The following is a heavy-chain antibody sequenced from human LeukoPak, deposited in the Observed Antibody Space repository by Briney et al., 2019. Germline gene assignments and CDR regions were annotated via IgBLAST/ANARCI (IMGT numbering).Heavy chain of an antibody. J-gene: IGHJ6*02. CDR2: VYCSGST. Sequence: SETLSLTCTVSGGSISSGGYYWSWIRQHPGKGLEWIGYVYCSGSTYYNPSLKSRVTISVDTSKNQFSLKLSSVTAADTAVYYCARAVVRGVPADYYYYGMDVWGQGTTVTVSS. CDR1: GGSISSGGYY. CDR3: ARAVVRGVPADYYYYGMDV. D-gene: IGHD3-10*01. V-gene: IGHV4-31*03.